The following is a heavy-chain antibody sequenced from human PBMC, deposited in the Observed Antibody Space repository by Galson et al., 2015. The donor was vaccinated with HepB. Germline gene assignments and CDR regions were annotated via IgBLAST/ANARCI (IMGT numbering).Heavy chain of an antibody. Sequence: LRLSCAASGFTFSSYWMHWVRQAPGKGLVWVSRVNSEGSSTTYADSVKGRFTISRDNAKNTLYLQMNSLRAEDTAVYYCASPGPMVRGVNGMDVWGQGTTVTVSS. J-gene: IGHJ6*02. CDR3: ASPGPMVRGVNGMDV. CDR2: VNSEGSST. D-gene: IGHD3-10*01. CDR1: GFTFSSYW. V-gene: IGHV3-74*01.